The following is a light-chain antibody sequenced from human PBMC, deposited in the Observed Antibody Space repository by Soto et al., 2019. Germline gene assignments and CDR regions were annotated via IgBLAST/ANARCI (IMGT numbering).Light chain of an antibody. V-gene: IGKV1-12*01. J-gene: IGKJ4*01. CDR3: QQANSFPRT. Sequence: DIQMTQSPSSVSASVGDRVTITCRASQDISSRLAWYQQKPGKAPNLLIYAASSLQSGVPPRFSGSGSGTDFTLTISSLQPEDFATYYCQQANSFPRTFGGGTKVDIK. CDR2: AAS. CDR1: QDISSR.